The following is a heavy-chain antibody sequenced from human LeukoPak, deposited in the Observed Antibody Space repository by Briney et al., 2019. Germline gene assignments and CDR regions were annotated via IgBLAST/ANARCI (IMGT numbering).Heavy chain of an antibody. D-gene: IGHD2-2*01. CDR2: IYYSGST. J-gene: IGHJ5*02. CDR1: GGSISSGDYY. CDR3: ARDQLPYNWFDP. Sequence: SQTLSLTCTVSGGSISSGDYYWSWIRQPPGKGLEWIGYIYYSGSTYYNPSLKSRVTISVDTSKNQFSLKLSSVTAADTAVYYCARDQLPYNWFDPWGQGTLVTVSS. V-gene: IGHV4-30-4*08.